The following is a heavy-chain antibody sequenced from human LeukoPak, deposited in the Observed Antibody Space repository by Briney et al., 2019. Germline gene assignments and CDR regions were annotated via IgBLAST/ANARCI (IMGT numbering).Heavy chain of an antibody. D-gene: IGHD2-2*01. CDR3: ARGQYCSTTTCYSARRYFDF. Sequence: PSETLSLTGAVSGGAFSNYFWTWIRQPPGKGLEWIAEINDSGSTNSNSSLRSRVAISLDTSKNQFSLRLTSVTAADTAVYYCARGQYCSTTTCYSARRYFDFWGQGTLVTVSS. CDR1: GGAFSNYF. CDR2: INDSGST. V-gene: IGHV4-34*01. J-gene: IGHJ4*02.